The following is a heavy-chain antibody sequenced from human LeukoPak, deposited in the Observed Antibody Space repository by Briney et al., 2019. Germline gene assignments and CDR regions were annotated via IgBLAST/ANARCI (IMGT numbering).Heavy chain of an antibody. D-gene: IGHD3-10*01. CDR2: IYHSGST. V-gene: IGHV4-4*02. CDR1: GGSISSSNW. J-gene: IGHJ6*02. CDR3: ARRTKIASGRYAVDV. Sequence: SGTLSLTCAVSGGSISSSNWWSWVRQPPGKGLERIGEIYHSGSTNYNPSLKSRVTISVDKSKNQFSLKLSSVTAADTAVYYCARRTKIASGRYAVDVWGQGTTVTVSS.